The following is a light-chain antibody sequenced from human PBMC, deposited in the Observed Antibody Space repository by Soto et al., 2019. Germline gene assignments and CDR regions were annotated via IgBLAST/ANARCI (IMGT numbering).Light chain of an antibody. CDR2: GAS. CDR3: QQYGSSPWT. Sequence: EIVLTQSPGTLSLSPGERATLSCRASQSVSSNYLGWYQQKPGQAPRLLIYGASSRATGIPDRFRGSGSGTDFTLTISRLEPEDFAVYYCQQYGSSPWTFGQGTKVEIK. CDR1: QSVSSNY. V-gene: IGKV3-20*01. J-gene: IGKJ1*01.